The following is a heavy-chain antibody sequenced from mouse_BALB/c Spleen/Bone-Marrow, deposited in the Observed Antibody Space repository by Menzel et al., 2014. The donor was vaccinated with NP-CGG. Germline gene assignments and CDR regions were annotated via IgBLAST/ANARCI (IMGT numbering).Heavy chain of an antibody. CDR3: ARDYLYYFDY. Sequence: EVHLVESGGGLVQPGGFLRLSCATSGFTFTDHYMSWVRQPPGKALEWLGFIRNKANGYTTEYSASVKGRFTISRDNSQSIVYLQMNTLRAEESATYYCARDYLYYFDYWGQGTTLTVSS. V-gene: IGHV7-3*02. CDR2: IRNKANGYTT. J-gene: IGHJ2*01. D-gene: IGHD2-1*01. CDR1: GFTFTDHY.